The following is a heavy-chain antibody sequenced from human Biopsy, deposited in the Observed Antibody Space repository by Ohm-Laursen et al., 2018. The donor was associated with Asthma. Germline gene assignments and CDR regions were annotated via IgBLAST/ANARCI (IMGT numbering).Heavy chain of an antibody. CDR2: ISYTGST. CDR1: ADSISSNNFY. D-gene: IGHD1-26*01. V-gene: IGHV4-39*01. Sequence: SETLSLSCPVSADSISSNNFYWGWIRQPPGKGLEWIATISYTGSTYYNPSLKSRVTISVDTPKNQFSLKLSSVTAADTAVYYCARHSGNYYAQLNYWGQGTLVTVSS. CDR3: ARHSGNYYAQLNY. J-gene: IGHJ4*02.